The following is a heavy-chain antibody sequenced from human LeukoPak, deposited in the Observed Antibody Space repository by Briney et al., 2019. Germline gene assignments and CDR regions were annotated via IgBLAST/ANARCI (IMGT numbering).Heavy chain of an antibody. Sequence: GGSLRLSCAASGFTFSSYGMHWVRQPQGKGLKWVAVISFDGSNKYYADSVKGRFTISRDNSKNTLYLQMNSLRAEDTAVYYCAREELGSSLGFDPWGQGTLVTVSS. J-gene: IGHJ5*02. V-gene: IGHV3-30*03. D-gene: IGHD3-16*01. CDR3: AREELGSSLGFDP. CDR1: GFTFSSYG. CDR2: ISFDGSNK.